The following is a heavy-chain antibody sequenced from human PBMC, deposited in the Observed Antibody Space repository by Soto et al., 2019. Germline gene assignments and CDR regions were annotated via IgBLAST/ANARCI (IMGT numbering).Heavy chain of an antibody. J-gene: IGHJ4*02. Sequence: PGGSLRLSCAASGFTFSSYALHWVRQAPGKGLEWVAVISYDGSNKYYADSVKGRFTISRDNSKNTLYLQMNSLRAEDTAVYYCAKDFVGYWGQGTLVTVSS. V-gene: IGHV3-30-3*01. CDR1: GFTFSSYA. CDR3: AKDFVGY. CDR2: ISYDGSNK.